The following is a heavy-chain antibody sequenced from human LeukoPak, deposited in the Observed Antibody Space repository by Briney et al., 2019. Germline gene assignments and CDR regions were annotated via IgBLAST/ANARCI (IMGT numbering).Heavy chain of an antibody. J-gene: IGHJ4*02. CDR2: IGSSGDIT. V-gene: IGHV3-23*01. D-gene: IGHD3-16*01. CDR1: GFTFSSYA. CDR3: ARDNRGGLDY. Sequence: GGSLRLSCAASGFTFSSYAMSWVRQAPGMGLEWVSSIGSSGDITYYADSVKGRFTISRDNSKNTLYLQMNSLRAEDTAVYYCARDNRGGLDYWGQGTLVTVSS.